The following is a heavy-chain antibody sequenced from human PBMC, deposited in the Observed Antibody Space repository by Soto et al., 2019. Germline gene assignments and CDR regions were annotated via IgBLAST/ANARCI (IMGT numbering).Heavy chain of an antibody. J-gene: IGHJ4*02. V-gene: IGHV4-4*02. Sequence: QMQLQESGPGLVKPSETLSLTCAVSSGSIRSEQRWSWVRQPPGKGLEWIGEIHHGGSTCNNPSLKSRVTMSVDKSKNQFSLNLNSVTAADTAVYYCARSFGWYAIDQWGQGTLVIVSS. CDR3: ARSFGWYAIDQ. D-gene: IGHD6-19*01. CDR2: IHHGGST. CDR1: SGSIRSEQR.